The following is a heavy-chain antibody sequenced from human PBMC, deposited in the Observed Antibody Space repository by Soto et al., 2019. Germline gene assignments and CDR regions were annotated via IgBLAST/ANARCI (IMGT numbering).Heavy chain of an antibody. CDR1: GGSISSGGYY. V-gene: IGHV4-31*01. CDR2: IYYSGST. CDR3: ARTCGGDCYDAFDI. J-gene: IGHJ3*02. D-gene: IGHD2-21*02. Sequence: PSETMSLTCTVSGGSISSGGYYWSWIRQHPGKGLAWNGYIYYSGSTYYNPSLKCLVTISVDTSKNKFSLKLSSVTAANTAVYYCARTCGGDCYDAFDIWGQGTMVTVSS.